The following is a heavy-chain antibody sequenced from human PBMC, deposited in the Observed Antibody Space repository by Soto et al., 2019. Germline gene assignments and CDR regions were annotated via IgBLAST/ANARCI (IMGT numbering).Heavy chain of an antibody. CDR3: FAPIFGVVELDY. Sequence: SVKDSYKACGGTFSSYAISLVRQAPGQGLEWMGGIIPIFGTANYSQKFQGRVTITADKSTSTAYMELSSLRSEDTAVDYCFAPIFGVVELDYWGQGTLVTVSS. D-gene: IGHD3-3*01. J-gene: IGHJ4*02. V-gene: IGHV1-69*06. CDR2: IIPIFGTA. CDR1: GGTFSSYA.